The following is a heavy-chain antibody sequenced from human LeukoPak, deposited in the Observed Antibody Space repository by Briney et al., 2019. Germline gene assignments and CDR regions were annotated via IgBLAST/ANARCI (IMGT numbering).Heavy chain of an antibody. J-gene: IGHJ3*02. CDR1: GASMSGHY. V-gene: IGHV4-59*11. CDR2: ISYIGST. D-gene: IGHD1-14*01. Sequence: KPSETLSLTCSVSGASMSGHYLTWIRQPPGKGLEWIGYISYIGSTNYSPSLKSRLTLSVDTSKNQFSLKLSSVTASDTAIYYCATDKISINAFDMWGQGTMVTVSS. CDR3: ATDKISINAFDM.